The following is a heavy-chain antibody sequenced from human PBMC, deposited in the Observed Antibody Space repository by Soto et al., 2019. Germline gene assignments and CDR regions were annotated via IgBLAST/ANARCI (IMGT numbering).Heavy chain of an antibody. D-gene: IGHD2-15*01. CDR3: AKDGYCSGGSCGMDV. V-gene: IGHV3-30*18. CDR1: GFTFSSYG. J-gene: IGHJ6*02. CDR2: ISYDGSNK. Sequence: GGSLRLSCAASGFTFSSYGMHWVRQAPGKGLEWVAVISYDGSNKYYADSVRGRFTISRDNSKNTLYLQMNSLRAEDTAVYYCAKDGYCSGGSCGMDVWGQGTTVTVSS.